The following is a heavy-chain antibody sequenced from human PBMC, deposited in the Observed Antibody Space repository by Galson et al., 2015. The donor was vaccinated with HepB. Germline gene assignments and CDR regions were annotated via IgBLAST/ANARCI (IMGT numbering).Heavy chain of an antibody. CDR1: GFTFSSYG. CDR2: ISYDGSNK. Sequence: SLRLSCAASGFTFSSYGMHWVRQAPGKGLEWVAVISYDGSNKYYADSVKGRFTISRDDSKNTLDLQMNSLRAEDTAVYYCAKGGGLRYFDWLLTTGPDYYCDMDVWCQGTTVTVSS. J-gene: IGHJ6*02. CDR3: AKGGGLRYFDWLLTTGPDYYCDMDV. D-gene: IGHD3-9*01. V-gene: IGHV3-30*18.